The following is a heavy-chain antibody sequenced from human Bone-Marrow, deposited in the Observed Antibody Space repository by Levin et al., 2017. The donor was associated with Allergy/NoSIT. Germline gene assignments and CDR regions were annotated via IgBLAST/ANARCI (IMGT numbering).Heavy chain of an antibody. CDR3: ARREMAASGGAFDI. J-gene: IGHJ3*02. CDR2: INPKSGDT. D-gene: IGHD5-24*01. Sequence: ASVKVSCKASGYTFIDYYLYWVRQAPGQGLEWMGRINPKSGDTIYAQKFQGRVTMTMDTSISAAYMELARLRSDDTAVFYCARREMAASGGAFDIWGQGRMVTVSS. CDR1: GYTFIDYY. V-gene: IGHV1-2*06.